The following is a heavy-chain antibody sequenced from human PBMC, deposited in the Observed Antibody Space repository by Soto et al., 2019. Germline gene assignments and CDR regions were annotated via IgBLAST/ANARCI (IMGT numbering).Heavy chain of an antibody. J-gene: IGHJ4*02. CDR3: AKNNRYCSSTNCFVFDY. D-gene: IGHD2-2*01. CDR1: GFTFSGYW. Sequence: EVQLVESGGGLVQPGGSLRLSCAASGFTFSGYWMSWVRQAPGKGLEGVANIKQDGSEKYYVDSVKGRLTIPRDNAKNSLYLLMNSLRAEDTAVYYCAKNNRYCSSTNCFVFDYWGQGTLVTVSS. V-gene: IGHV3-7*01. CDR2: IKQDGSEK.